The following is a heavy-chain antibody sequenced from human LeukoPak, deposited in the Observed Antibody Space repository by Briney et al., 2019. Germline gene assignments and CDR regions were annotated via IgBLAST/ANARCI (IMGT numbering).Heavy chain of an antibody. D-gene: IGHD3-16*01. CDR1: GFTFSSYW. V-gene: IGHV3-7*03. J-gene: IGHJ4*02. CDR3: ARVDTSHLRYFDS. CDR2: INHNGNVN. Sequence: GGSLRLSCAASGFTFSSYWMNWARQAPGKGLEWVASINHNGNVNYYVDSVKGRFTISRDNAKNSLYLQLNSLRAEDTAVYYCARVDTSHLRYFDSWGQGTLVTVSS.